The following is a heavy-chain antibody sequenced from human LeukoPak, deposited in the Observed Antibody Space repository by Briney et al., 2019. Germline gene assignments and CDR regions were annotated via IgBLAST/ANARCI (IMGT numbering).Heavy chain of an antibody. V-gene: IGHV3-74*01. CDR2: INSDGSST. J-gene: IGHJ6*03. D-gene: IGHD3-9*01. CDR1: GFTFSSYW. Sequence: PGGSLRLSCAASGFTFSSYWMHWARHAPGKGLVWVSRINSDGSSTSYADSVKGRFTISRDNAKNTLYLQMNSLRAEDTAVYYCARSRSLRYFDWLPNPYYYYYMDVWGKGTTVTISS. CDR3: ARSRSLRYFDWLPNPYYYYYMDV.